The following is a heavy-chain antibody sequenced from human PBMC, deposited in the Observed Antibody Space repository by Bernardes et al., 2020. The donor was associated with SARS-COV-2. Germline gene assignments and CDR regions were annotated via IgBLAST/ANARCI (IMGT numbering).Heavy chain of an antibody. D-gene: IGHD4-17*01. V-gene: IGHV3-30-3*01. J-gene: IGHJ6*02. CDR2: ISYDGSNK. Sequence: GGSLRLLCAASGFTFSSYAMHWVRQAPGKGLEWVALISYDGSNKYYADSVKGRFTLSRDNSKNTLYLQMNSLRAEDTAVYYCARGYGGNYYYGMDVWGQGTTVTVSS. CDR3: ARGYGGNYYYGMDV. CDR1: GFTFSSYA.